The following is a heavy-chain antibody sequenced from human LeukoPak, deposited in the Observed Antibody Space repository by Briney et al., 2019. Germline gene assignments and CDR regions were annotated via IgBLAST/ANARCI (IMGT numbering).Heavy chain of an antibody. Sequence: GASVKVSCKASGYTFTSYAMHWVRQAPGQRLEWMGWINAGNGNTKYSQKFQSRVTITRDTSASTAYMELSSLRSEDTAVYYCARSGYCSSTSCRNHYYFGYWGQGTLVTVSS. V-gene: IGHV1-3*01. CDR2: INAGNGNT. J-gene: IGHJ4*02. CDR3: ARSGYCSSTSCRNHYYFGY. D-gene: IGHD2-2*01. CDR1: GYTFTSYA.